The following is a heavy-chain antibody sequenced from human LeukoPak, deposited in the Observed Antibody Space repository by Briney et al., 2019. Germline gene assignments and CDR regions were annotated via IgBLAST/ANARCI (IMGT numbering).Heavy chain of an antibody. CDR2: IYYSGST. Sequence: SETLSLTCTVSGGSISFYYWSWIRQPPGKGLEWIGYIYYSGSTNYNPSLKSRVTISVDTSKNQFSLKLCSVTAADTAVYYCARAGKREYYFDYWGQGTLVTVSS. J-gene: IGHJ4*02. CDR3: ARAGKREYYFDY. D-gene: IGHD4-23*01. V-gene: IGHV4-59*01. CDR1: GGSISFYY.